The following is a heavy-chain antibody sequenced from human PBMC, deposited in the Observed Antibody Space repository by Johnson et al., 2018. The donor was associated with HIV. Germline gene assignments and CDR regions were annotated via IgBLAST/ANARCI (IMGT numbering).Heavy chain of an antibody. Sequence: VQLVESGGGLVKPGRSLRLSCAASGFTVSSNYMSWVRQAPGKGLEWVASIKYDGSDKYYVDAVKGRLIISRDNVNNSVYLQMNSLRGEDTAVYYCARELNSGNYDPWFERWESGAFDVWGQGTLVTVSS. CDR2: IKYDGSDK. V-gene: IGHV3-7*03. CDR3: ARELNSGNYDPWFERWESGAFDV. J-gene: IGHJ3*01. D-gene: IGHD1-26*01. CDR1: GFTVSSNY.